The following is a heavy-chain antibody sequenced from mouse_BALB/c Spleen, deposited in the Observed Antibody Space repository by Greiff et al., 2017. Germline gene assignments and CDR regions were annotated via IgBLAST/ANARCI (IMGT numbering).Heavy chain of an antibody. CDR2: INPYNDGT. V-gene: IGHV1-14*01. Sequence: EVQLQQSGPELVKPGASVKMSCKASGYTFTSYVMHWVKQKPGQGLEWIGYINPYNDGTKYNEKFKGKATLTADKSSSTAYMQLSSLTSENSAVYFCARSRYGYDEGGGAMDYWGQGTSVTVSS. CDR1: GYTFTSYV. D-gene: IGHD2-2*01. CDR3: ARSRYGYDEGGGAMDY. J-gene: IGHJ4*01.